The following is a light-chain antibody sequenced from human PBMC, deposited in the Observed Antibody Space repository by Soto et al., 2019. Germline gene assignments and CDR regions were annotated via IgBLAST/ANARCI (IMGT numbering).Light chain of an antibody. Sequence: QSVLTQPASVSGSPGQSITISCTGTSSDVGNYNLVSWYQQHPGKAPKLMIYEGTKRPSGVSSRFSGSKSGNTASLTISGLQAEDEADYYCCSYACSRTFDLVFGGGTKLTVL. CDR2: EGT. J-gene: IGLJ2*01. V-gene: IGLV2-23*03. CDR3: CSYACSRTFDLV. CDR1: SSDVGNYNL.